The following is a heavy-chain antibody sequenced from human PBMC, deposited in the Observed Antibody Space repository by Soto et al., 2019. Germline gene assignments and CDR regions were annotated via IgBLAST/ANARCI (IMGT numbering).Heavy chain of an antibody. V-gene: IGHV4-39*01. CDR2: IYYSGST. D-gene: IGHD6-19*01. CDR1: GGSISSSSYY. CDR3: ARPSGYSSGWYYFDY. J-gene: IGHJ4*02. Sequence: QLQLQESGPGLVKPSETLSLTCTVSGGSISSSSYYWGWIRQPPGKGLEWIGSIYYSGSTYYNPSHKSRVTISVDTSKTQFSLKLSYVTAADTAVYYCARPSGYSSGWYYFDYWGQGTLVTVSS.